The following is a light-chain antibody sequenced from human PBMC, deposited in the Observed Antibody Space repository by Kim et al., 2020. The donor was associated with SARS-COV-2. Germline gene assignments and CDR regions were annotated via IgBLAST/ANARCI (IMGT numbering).Light chain of an antibody. CDR2: YDS. J-gene: IGLJ3*02. CDR3: QVWDTSSDHRV. Sequence: AAGTRARITSTGNNNGIESVHWCRQKPGQAPVLVIYYDSDRPPGNPDRFPGSNSGNTATLTFSSVEAGDEADYYCQVWDTSSDHRVFGGGTQLTVL. CDR1: NNGIES. V-gene: IGLV3-21*04.